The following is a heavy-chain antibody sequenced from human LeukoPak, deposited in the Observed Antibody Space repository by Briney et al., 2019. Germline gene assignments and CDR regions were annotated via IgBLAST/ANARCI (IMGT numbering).Heavy chain of an antibody. CDR2: ISYDGSNK. CDR3: AKDSFDGDYPTDLDV. D-gene: IGHD4-17*01. V-gene: IGHV3-30*18. Sequence: GGSLRLSCAVSGFTFSNYGMHWVRQAPGKGLEWVAVISYDGSNKYYADSVKGRFTISRDNSKNTLYLQMNSLRAEDTAVYYCAKDSFDGDYPTDLDVWGQGTTVTVSS. CDR1: GFTFSNYG. J-gene: IGHJ6*02.